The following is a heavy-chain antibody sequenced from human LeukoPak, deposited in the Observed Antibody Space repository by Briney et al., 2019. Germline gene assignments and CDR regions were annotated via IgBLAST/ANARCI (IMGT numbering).Heavy chain of an antibody. D-gene: IGHD5-18*01. CDR1: GGSISSYY. CDR3: ASRGYSYGPFDY. CDR2: IYYSGST. J-gene: IGHJ4*02. Sequence: PSETLSLTCTVSGGSISSYYWSRIRQPPGKGLDWIGYIYYSGSTNYNPSLKRRVTISADTSKNQFSLKLSSVSAADTAVYYCASRGYSYGPFDYWGQGTLVTVSS. V-gene: IGHV4-59*08.